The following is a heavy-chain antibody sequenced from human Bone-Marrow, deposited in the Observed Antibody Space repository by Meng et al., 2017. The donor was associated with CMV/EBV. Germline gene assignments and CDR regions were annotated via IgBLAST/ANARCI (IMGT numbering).Heavy chain of an antibody. CDR3: SSELGGGDYAY. D-gene: IGHD4-17*01. V-gene: IGHV4-4*07. J-gene: IGHJ4*02. CDR2: CYTSGRT. Sequence: QGPLQVWGPGLVKPSGPLPLHRTSAGWSIVTSYWRWSRRPAGKGLEGLGRCYTSGRTNFNHSLKSRVSMSVATSKNQFSLKLSSGTAAETAVYYCSSELGGGDYAYWGQGTLVTVSS. CDR1: GWSIVTSY.